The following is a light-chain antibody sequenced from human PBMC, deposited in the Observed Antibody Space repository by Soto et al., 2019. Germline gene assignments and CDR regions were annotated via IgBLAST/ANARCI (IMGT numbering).Light chain of an antibody. Sequence: DVRMTQSPSSLTAFFGDRVTISCLASQDIMKSLAWYQQRPGGIPNVLIYAGSTLRPGVPSRFSVSGSGTNFTLTISGLRPEDVATYYCQNYRYAPATFGPGTKVE. CDR2: AGS. CDR1: QDIMKS. V-gene: IGKV1-27*01. CDR3: QNYRYAPAT. J-gene: IGKJ1*01.